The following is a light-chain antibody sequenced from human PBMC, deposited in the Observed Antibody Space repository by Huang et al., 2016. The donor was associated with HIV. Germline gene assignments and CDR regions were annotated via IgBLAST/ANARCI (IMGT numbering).Light chain of an antibody. V-gene: IGKV3-11*01. CDR2: DTS. J-gene: IGKJ4*01. Sequence: IVLTQSPATLSWYPGERVTLSCRASQSVGNYIAWYQQHPGQSPRLLIYDTSSRATGTPVRFSGSGSGTDFALTISNLESEDFEVYYCQQRSSGVTFGGGTKVQVK. CDR1: QSVGNY. CDR3: QQRSSGVT.